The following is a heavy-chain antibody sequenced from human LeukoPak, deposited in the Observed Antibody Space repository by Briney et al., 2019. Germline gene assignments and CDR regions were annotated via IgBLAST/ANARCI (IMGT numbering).Heavy chain of an antibody. CDR1: GFTFSSYA. J-gene: IGHJ4*02. CDR3: ARVCSYGGTNFDY. V-gene: IGHV3-30-3*01. CDR2: ISYDGSNK. D-gene: IGHD5-18*01. Sequence: GRSLRLSCAASGFTFSSYAMHWVRQAPGKGLEWVAVISYDGSNKYYADSVKGRFTISRDNSKNTLYLQMNSLRAEDTAVYYCARVCSYGGTNFDYWGQGTLVTVSS.